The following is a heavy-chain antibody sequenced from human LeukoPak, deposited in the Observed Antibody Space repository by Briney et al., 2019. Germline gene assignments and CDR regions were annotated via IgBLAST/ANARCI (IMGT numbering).Heavy chain of an antibody. D-gene: IGHD1-26*01. CDR2: IYYSGNT. Sequence: SETLSLTCTVSGGSISSSSYYWGWIRQPPGKGLEWIGSIYYSGNTYYNPSLKSRITISVDTSKNQFSLKLSSVTAADTAVYYCATRSELYSYYYMDVWGKGTTVTISS. J-gene: IGHJ6*03. V-gene: IGHV4-39*01. CDR3: ATRSELYSYYYMDV. CDR1: GGSISSSSYY.